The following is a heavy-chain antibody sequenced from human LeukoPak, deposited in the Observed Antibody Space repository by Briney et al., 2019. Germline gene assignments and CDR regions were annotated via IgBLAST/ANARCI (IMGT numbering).Heavy chain of an antibody. J-gene: IGHJ4*02. CDR1: GFAFSRFW. V-gene: IGHV3-74*01. Sequence: GSLRLSCAASGFAFSRFWMHWVRQVPGKGLVWVSRINSGGNITQYADSVKGRFTISRDNAKNTLYLQTNSLRVEDTALYYCAPDPLVDYWGQGTLVTVSS. CDR2: INSGGNIT. CDR3: APDPLVDY.